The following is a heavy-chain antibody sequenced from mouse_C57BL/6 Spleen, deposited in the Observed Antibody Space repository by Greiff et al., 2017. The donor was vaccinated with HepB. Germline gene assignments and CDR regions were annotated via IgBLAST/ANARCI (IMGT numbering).Heavy chain of an antibody. CDR2: IYPGDGDT. D-gene: IGHD2-4*01. Sequence: VKLMESGPELVKPGASVKISCKASGYAFSSSWMNWVKQRPGKGLEWIGRIYPGDGDTNYNGKFKGKATLTADKSSSTAYMQLSSLTSDDSAVYFCARYDYYSDYWGQGTTLTVSS. CDR1: GYAFSSSW. V-gene: IGHV1-82*01. CDR3: ARYDYYSDY. J-gene: IGHJ2*01.